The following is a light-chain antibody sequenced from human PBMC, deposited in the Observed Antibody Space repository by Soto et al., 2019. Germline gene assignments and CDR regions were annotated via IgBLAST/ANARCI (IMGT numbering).Light chain of an antibody. CDR1: SSDVGGYNY. CDR2: EVS. J-gene: IGLJ1*01. Sequence: QSVLAQPASVSGSPGQSITISCTGTSSDVGGYNYVSWYQQYPGKAPKLLIPEVSNRPSGVSHRFSGSKSGNTASLTISGLQAEDEADYYCSSYTTTSTLYVFGTGTKVTVL. CDR3: SSYTTTSTLYV. V-gene: IGLV2-14*01.